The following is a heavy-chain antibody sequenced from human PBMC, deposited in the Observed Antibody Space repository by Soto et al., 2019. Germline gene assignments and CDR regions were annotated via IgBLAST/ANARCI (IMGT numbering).Heavy chain of an antibody. V-gene: IGHV3-23*01. Sequence: GGSLRLSCAASGFTFSSYAMSWVRQAPGKGLEWVSAISGSGGSTYYADSVKGRFTISGDNSKNTLYLQMNSLRAEDTAVYYCAKGGRVIAAAGTDAFDIWGQGTMVTVSS. D-gene: IGHD6-13*01. J-gene: IGHJ3*02. CDR3: AKGGRVIAAAGTDAFDI. CDR2: ISGSGGST. CDR1: GFTFSSYA.